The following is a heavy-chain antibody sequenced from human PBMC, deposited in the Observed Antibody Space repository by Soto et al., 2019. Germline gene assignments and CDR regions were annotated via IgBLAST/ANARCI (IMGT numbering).Heavy chain of an antibody. Sequence: QVQLVQSGAEVKKPGASVKVSCKASGYTFTSYGISWVRQAPGQGLEWMGWISTYNDNTNYAQKLQGTVTMTTDTSTSTAYMELRSLRSDDTALYYCATGEIGQYSSSWYDYWGQGTLVTVSS. CDR1: GYTFTSYG. J-gene: IGHJ4*02. CDR2: ISTYNDNT. D-gene: IGHD6-13*01. V-gene: IGHV1-18*01. CDR3: ATGEIGQYSSSWYDY.